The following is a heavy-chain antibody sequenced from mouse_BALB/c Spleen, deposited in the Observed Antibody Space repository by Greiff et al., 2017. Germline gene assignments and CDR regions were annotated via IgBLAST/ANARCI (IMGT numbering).Heavy chain of an antibody. V-gene: IGHV3-2*02. Sequence: VQLKESGPGLVKPSQSLSLTCTVTGYSITSDYAWNWIRQFPGNKLEWMGYISYSGSTSYNPSLKSRISITRDTSKNQFFLQLNSVTTEDTATYYCARGGDDYALYAMDYWGQGTSVTVSS. J-gene: IGHJ4*01. CDR3: ARGGDDYALYAMDY. D-gene: IGHD2-4*01. CDR2: ISYSGST. CDR1: GYSITSDYA.